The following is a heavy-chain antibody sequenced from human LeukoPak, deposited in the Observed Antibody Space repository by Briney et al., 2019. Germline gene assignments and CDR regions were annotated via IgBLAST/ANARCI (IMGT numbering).Heavy chain of an antibody. J-gene: IGHJ4*02. CDR3: TRGGFDWLLASYYFDY. Sequence: PGGSLRLSCTASGFTFGDHAMSWVRQAPGKGLEWVGFIRSKAYGGTTEYAASVKGRFTISRDDSKSIAYLQMNSLKTEDTAVYYCTRGGFDWLLASYYFDYWGQGTLVTVSS. D-gene: IGHD3-9*01. CDR2: IRSKAYGGTT. CDR1: GFTFGDHA. V-gene: IGHV3-49*04.